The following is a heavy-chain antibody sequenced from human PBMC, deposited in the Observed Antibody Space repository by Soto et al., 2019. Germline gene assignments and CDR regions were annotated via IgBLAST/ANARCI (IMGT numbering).Heavy chain of an antibody. J-gene: IGHJ6*02. D-gene: IGHD3-10*01. CDR2: INAGNGNT. CDR3: ARDPSGYYGMDV. Sequence: ASVKVSCKASGNTVPNYAIHWVRQAPGQRLEWMGWINAGNGNTKYSQKFQGRVTITRDTSASTAYMELSSLRSEDTAVYYCARDPSGYYGMDVWGQGTTVTVSS. V-gene: IGHV1-3*01. CDR1: GNTVPNYA.